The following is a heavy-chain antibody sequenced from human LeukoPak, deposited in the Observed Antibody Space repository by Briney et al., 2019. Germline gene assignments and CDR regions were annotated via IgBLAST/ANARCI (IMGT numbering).Heavy chain of an antibody. V-gene: IGHV3-33*08. D-gene: IGHD2/OR15-2a*01. Sequence: GGSLRLSCAASGFTFSSYAMSWVRQAPGKGLEWVALIWYDGSNKYYADSVKGRLTISRDNSKNTLYLQMNSLRAEDTAVYYCAREGPRGNSQFDYWGQGTLVTVSS. CDR3: AREGPRGNSQFDY. J-gene: IGHJ4*02. CDR1: GFTFSSYA. CDR2: IWYDGSNK.